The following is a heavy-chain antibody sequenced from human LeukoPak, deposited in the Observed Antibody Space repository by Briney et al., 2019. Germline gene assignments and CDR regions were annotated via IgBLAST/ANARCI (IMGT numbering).Heavy chain of an antibody. J-gene: IGHJ4*02. V-gene: IGHV1-3*01. Sequence: ASVKVSCKASGYTFTSYAMHWVRQAPGQRLEWMGWINAGNGNTKYSQKFQGRVTITRDTSASTAYMELSSLRSEDTAVYYCARDLYYYGSGSYYNYFDYWGQGTLVTVSS. D-gene: IGHD3-10*01. CDR3: ARDLYYYGSGSYYNYFDY. CDR1: GYTFTSYA. CDR2: INAGNGNT.